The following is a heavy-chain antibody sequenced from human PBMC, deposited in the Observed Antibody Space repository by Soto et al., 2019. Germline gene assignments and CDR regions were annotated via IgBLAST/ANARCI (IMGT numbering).Heavy chain of an antibody. V-gene: IGHV1-69*08. CDR3: ARDKGDGYNLYYFDY. CDR1: GYTFSRHT. D-gene: IGHD1-1*01. Sequence: QVQLVQSGAEVKNPGSSVKVSCKTSGYTFSRHTINWVRQAPGQGLEWMGRIIPVPGIANYAENFQGRVTVAADKSTSTAYMELSSLRSEDTAVYYCARDKGDGYNLYYFDYWGQGTLVTVSS. J-gene: IGHJ4*02. CDR2: IIPVPGIA.